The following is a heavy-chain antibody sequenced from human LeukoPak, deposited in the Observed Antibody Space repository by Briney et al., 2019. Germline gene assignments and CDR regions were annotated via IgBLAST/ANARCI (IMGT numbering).Heavy chain of an antibody. J-gene: IGHJ4*02. Sequence: GGSLRLSCAASGFTVSSNYMSWVRQAPGKGLEWVSVIYSGGSTYYADSVKGRFTMSRDNSKNTLYLQMNSLRAEDTAVYYCARGAYSSGWAYFDHWGQGTLVTVSS. V-gene: IGHV3-53*01. CDR2: IYSGGST. CDR3: ARGAYSSGWAYFDH. D-gene: IGHD6-19*01. CDR1: GFTVSSNY.